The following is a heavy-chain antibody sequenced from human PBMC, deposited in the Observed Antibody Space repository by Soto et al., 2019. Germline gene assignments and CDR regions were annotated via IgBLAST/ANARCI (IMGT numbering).Heavy chain of an antibody. J-gene: IGHJ4*02. CDR2: FDPEDGET. CDR1: GYTLTELS. V-gene: IGHV1-24*01. CDR3: ATDLSNFDIFTGYQRSDS. D-gene: IGHD3-9*01. Sequence: ASVKVSCKVSGYTLTELSMHWVRQAPGKGLEWMGGFDPEDGETIYAQKFQGRVTMTEDTSTDTAYMGLSSLRSEDTAVYYCATDLSNFDIFTGYQRSDSSGQGTLVTVSS.